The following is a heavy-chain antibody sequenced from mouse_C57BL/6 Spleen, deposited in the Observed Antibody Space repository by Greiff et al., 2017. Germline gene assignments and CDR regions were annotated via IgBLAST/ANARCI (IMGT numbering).Heavy chain of an antibody. V-gene: IGHV1-26*01. CDR3: EGGFAY. CDR1: GYTFTDYY. Sequence: VQLQQSGPELVKPGASVKISCKASGYTFTDYYMNWVKQSHGKSLEWIGDINPNNGGTSYNQKFKGKATLTVDKSSSTAYMELRSLTSEDSAVYYCEGGFAYWGQGTLVTVSA. J-gene: IGHJ3*01. CDR2: INPNNGGT.